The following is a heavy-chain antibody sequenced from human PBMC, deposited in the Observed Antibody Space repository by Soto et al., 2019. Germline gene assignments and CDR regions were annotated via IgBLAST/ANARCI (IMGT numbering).Heavy chain of an antibody. CDR3: ARSSTVTTTVLRYFDS. J-gene: IGHJ4*02. V-gene: IGHV1-69*02. D-gene: IGHD4-17*01. CDR1: GGTFSSYT. Sequence: SVKVSCKASGGTFSSYTISWVRQAPGQGLEWMGRIIPILGIANYAQKFQGRVTITADKSTSTAYMELSSLRSEDTAVYYCARSSTVTTTVLRYFDSWGQGTLVTVSS. CDR2: IIPILGIA.